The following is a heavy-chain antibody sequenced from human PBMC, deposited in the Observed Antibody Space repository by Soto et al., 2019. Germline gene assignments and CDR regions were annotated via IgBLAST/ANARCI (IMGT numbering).Heavy chain of an antibody. CDR1: GYTFTSYY. CDR3: ARGFARASKSPHIDAFAS. D-gene: IGHD2-2*01. Sequence: ASVKVSCKASGYTFTSYYLHWVRQAAGQGLEWMGIINPSGDSTAYAQRFQGRVIMTRDTSTSTVYMELSSLRSQDTAVYYCARGFARASKSPHIDAFASGGHGTKVPVS. CDR2: INPSGDST. J-gene: IGHJ3*02. V-gene: IGHV1-46*01.